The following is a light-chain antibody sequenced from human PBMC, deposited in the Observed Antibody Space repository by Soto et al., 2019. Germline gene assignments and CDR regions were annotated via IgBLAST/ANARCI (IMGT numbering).Light chain of an antibody. CDR2: DAS. V-gene: IGKV1-5*01. CDR3: QQYNSYWT. J-gene: IGKJ1*01. CDR1: QTISSW. Sequence: DSQMTHSPSTLAASVGDRVTITSRASQTISSWLAWYQQKPGKAPKLLIYDASSLESGVPSRFSGSGSGTEFTLTISSLQPDDFATYYCQQYNSYWTFGQGTKV.